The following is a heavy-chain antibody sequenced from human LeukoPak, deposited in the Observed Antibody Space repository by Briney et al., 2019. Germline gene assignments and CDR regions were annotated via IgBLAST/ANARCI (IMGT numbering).Heavy chain of an antibody. J-gene: IGHJ4*02. CDR2: IDEDGDVK. V-gene: IGHV3-7*01. Sequence: GGSLRLSCAASGFTFSNHWMAWVRQTPGRGPEWVANIDEDGDVKSYAESVKGRFSVSRDNGRTSLYLQMKSLRATDTAIYYCAGHVPRGRSDFDFWGQGILVTVS. D-gene: IGHD3-10*02. CDR3: AGHVPRGRSDFDF. CDR1: GFTFSNHW.